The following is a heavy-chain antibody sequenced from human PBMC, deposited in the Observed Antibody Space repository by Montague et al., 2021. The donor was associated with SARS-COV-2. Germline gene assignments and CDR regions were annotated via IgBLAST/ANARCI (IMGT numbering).Heavy chain of an antibody. J-gene: IGHJ4*02. V-gene: IGHV4-34*01. D-gene: IGHD2/OR15-2a*01. CDR2: INQSGDI. Sequence: SETLSLTRAVSGGSFSGNYWSWVRQPPGEGLQWIGEINQSGDINYNPSLKSRVTISVDTSRNQFSLKLTSVTAADTAVYFCARDGDEGYFFEYWGKGTLVTVSS. CDR1: GGSFSGNY. CDR3: ARDGDEGYFFEY.